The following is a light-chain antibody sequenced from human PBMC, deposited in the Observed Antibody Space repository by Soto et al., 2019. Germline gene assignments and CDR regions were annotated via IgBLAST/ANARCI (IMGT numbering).Light chain of an antibody. CDR2: EDS. CDR3: CSYAGSSTSWV. V-gene: IGLV2-23*01. J-gene: IGLJ3*02. Sequence: QSALTQPASVSGSPGQSITISCTGTSSDAGNYNFVSRYQQHPGKAPKVIIYEDSTRPSGVSNRISGSKSGNTASSTISGLQAEDEADYYCCSYAGSSTSWVFGGGTKLTVL. CDR1: SSDAGNYNF.